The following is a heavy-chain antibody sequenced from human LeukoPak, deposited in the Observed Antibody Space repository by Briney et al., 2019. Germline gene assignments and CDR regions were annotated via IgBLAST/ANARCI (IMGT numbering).Heavy chain of an antibody. CDR1: GFNFHNYV. V-gene: IGHV3-64D*09. D-gene: IGHD3-16*01. J-gene: IGHJ4*02. Sequence: GGSLRLSCSASGFNFHNYVMHWVRLAPGKRLEYVAAMSNDGHSTHYADSVRGRFIASRDNSMSTQYLQMSSLRAEDTAVYYWVRENLRLGVGPDFQYFDYWGQGTLVTVSS. CDR3: VRENLRLGVGPDFQYFDY. CDR2: MSNDGHST.